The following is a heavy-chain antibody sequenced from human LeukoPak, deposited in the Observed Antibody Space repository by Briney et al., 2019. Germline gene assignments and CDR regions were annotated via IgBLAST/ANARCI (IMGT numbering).Heavy chain of an antibody. CDR1: GGTFSSCT. CDR2: IIPIFGTA. D-gene: IGHD3-9*01. V-gene: IGHV1-69*01. J-gene: IGHJ4*02. Sequence: SVKVSCKASGGTFSSCTINWVRQAPGQGLEWMGGIIPIFGTADYAQKFQGRVTITADESTSTAYMELSSLRSEDTAVYYCALQPRYFDWFLVWGQGTLVTAPS. CDR3: ALQPRYFDWFLV.